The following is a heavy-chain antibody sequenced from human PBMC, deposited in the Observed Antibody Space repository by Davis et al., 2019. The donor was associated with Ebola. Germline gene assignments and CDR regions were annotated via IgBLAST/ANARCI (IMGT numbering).Heavy chain of an antibody. CDR1: GYTFTSYD. V-gene: IGHV1-18*01. CDR3: ARMPPDYGDAFDI. J-gene: IGHJ3*02. D-gene: IGHD4-17*01. CDR2: INPNKGNT. Sequence: ASVKVSCKASGYTFTSYDINWVRQATGQGLEWMGWINPNKGNTNYAQRVQGRVTMTTDTSTSTAFMELRSLRPDDTAAYYCARMPPDYGDAFDIWGQGTMVTVSS.